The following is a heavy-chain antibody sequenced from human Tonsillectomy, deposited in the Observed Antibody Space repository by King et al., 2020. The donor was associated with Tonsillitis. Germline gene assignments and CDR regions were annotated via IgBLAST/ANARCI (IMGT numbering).Heavy chain of an antibody. D-gene: IGHD3-10*01. CDR3: VKDDQFGQTGYYYMDV. Sequence: VQLVESGGGVVQPGGSLRLSCATSGFTFDDYAMHWVRQAPGKGLEWVSLFSGGGGKTFYTDSVKGRFTISRDNSKNSLYLQMNSLRTEDTALYYCVKDDQFGQTGYYYMDVWGKGTTVTVSS. V-gene: IGHV3-43*02. J-gene: IGHJ6*03. CDR1: GFTFDDYA. CDR2: FSGGGGKT.